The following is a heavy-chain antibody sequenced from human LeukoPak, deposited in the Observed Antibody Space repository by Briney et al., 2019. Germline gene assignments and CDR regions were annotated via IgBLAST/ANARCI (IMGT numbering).Heavy chain of an antibody. J-gene: IGHJ3*01. CDR1: GLVFNNNA. V-gene: IGHV3-23*01. CDR2: INGGGDAT. Sequence: GGSLRLSCIASGLVFNNNAMSWVRQAPGKGLEWVSAINGGGDATEYTDSVKGRFTISRDNSKNTLYLQMNSLRPEDTAVYYCARCTASCYANAFDVWGQGTLLTVSS. CDR3: ARCTASCYANAFDV. D-gene: IGHD2-2*01.